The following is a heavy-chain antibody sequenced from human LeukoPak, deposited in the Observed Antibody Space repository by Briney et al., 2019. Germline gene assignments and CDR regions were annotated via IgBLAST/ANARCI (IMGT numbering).Heavy chain of an antibody. CDR3: ARGAKLKLRGIYYYYYYYMDV. D-gene: IGHD2-15*01. CDR1: RFTFSNYW. J-gene: IGHJ6*03. Sequence: PGGSLRLSCAASRFTFSNYWMTWVRQAPGKGLEWVANIKQDGSEKYYVDSVKGRFTISRDNAKNSLYLQMNSLRAEDTAVYYCARGAKLKLRGIYYYYYYYMDVWGKGTTVTVSS. CDR2: IKQDGSEK. V-gene: IGHV3-7*01.